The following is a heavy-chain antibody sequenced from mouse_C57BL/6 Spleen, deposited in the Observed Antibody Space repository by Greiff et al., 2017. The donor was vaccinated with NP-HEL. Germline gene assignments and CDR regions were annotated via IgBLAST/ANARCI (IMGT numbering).Heavy chain of an antibody. V-gene: IGHV5-4*01. CDR3: ARDEAY. Sequence: DVQLVESGGGLVKPGGSLKLSCAASGFTFSSYALSWVRQTPEKRLEWVATISDGGSSTYYPDNVKGRFTISRDNAKNNLYLQMSHLKSEDTAMYYCARDEAYWGQGTLVTVSA. J-gene: IGHJ3*01. CDR1: GFTFSSYA. CDR2: ISDGGSST.